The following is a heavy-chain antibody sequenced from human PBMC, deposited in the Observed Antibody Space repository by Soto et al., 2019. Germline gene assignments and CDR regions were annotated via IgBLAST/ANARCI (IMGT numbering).Heavy chain of an antibody. CDR3: ARDRAEGSSSTPAGGMDV. CDR1: GGSIRTYY. V-gene: IGHV4-59*01. CDR2: IHYSGVT. Sequence: SETLSLTCSVSGGSIRTYYWDWIRQPPGGXLEWIAYIHYSGVTNYSPSLRGRVSISIDRSNNEFSLKVSSVTAADTAVYYCARDRAEGSSSTPAGGMDVWGPGTTVTVSS. D-gene: IGHD6-6*01. J-gene: IGHJ6*02.